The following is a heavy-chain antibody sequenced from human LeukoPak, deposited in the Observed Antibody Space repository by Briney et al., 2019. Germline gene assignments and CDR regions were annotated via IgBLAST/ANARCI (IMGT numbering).Heavy chain of an antibody. CDR2: IYHSGST. J-gene: IGHJ4*02. CDR3: ARKIAVAGTNYFDY. CDR1: GYSISSGYY. D-gene: IGHD6-19*01. Sequence: SETLSLTCTVSGYSISSGYYWGWIRQPPGKGLEWIGSIYHSGSTYYDPSLKSRVTISVDTSKNQFSLKLSSVTAADTAVYYCARKIAVAGTNYFDYWGQGTLVTVSS. V-gene: IGHV4-38-2*02.